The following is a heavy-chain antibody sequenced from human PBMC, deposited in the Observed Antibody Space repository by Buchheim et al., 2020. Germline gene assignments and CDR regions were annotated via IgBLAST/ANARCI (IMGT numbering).Heavy chain of an antibody. Sequence: EVQLLGSGGGLVQPGGSLRLSCAASGVTLSRYAMTWVRQAPGKGLEWVASISGDGGNTPYADSVQGRFTISRDNSKNTVYLQMNSLRAEDTAVYYCATYLSSTSRWFDPWGQGTL. D-gene: IGHD6-13*01. V-gene: IGHV3-23*01. CDR3: ATYLSSTSRWFDP. J-gene: IGHJ5*02. CDR2: ISGDGGNT. CDR1: GVTLSRYA.